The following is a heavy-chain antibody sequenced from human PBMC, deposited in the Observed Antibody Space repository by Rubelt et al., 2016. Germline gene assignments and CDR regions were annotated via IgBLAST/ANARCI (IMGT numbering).Heavy chain of an antibody. Sequence: QVQLQESGPGLAKTSETLTLTCTVSGGSISSYYWSWVRQAPGKGLEWIGYMYFTGTTKYNTSPESRVAKTVKTSKKQFHLRLNAVTAAETAVYYCARDLYPTVSATRFDIWGQGTMVTVSS. J-gene: IGHJ3*02. CDR1: GGSISSYY. CDR2: MYFTGTT. D-gene: IGHD4-17*01. CDR3: ARDLYPTVSATRFDI. V-gene: IGHV4-59*01.